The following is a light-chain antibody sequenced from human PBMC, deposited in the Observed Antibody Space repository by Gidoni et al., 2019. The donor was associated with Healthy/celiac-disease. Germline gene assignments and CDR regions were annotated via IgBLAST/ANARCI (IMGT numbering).Light chain of an antibody. CDR2: GAS. CDR1: QCVSSN. Sequence: EIVMTQSPATLSVSPGGSATLACRARQCVSSNLAWYQQKPGQAPRLLTYGASTRATGIPATLSGSVAVAEVTLTISSLPSEDLAVYYCQQYNNLARYTFGQGTKLEIK. V-gene: IGKV3-15*01. CDR3: QQYNNLARYT. J-gene: IGKJ2*01.